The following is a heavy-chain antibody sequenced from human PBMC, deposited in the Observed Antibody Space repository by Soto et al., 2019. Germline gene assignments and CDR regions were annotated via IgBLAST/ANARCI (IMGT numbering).Heavy chain of an antibody. CDR1: GYTFTSYG. J-gene: IGHJ6*02. Sequence: QVQLVQSGAEVKKPGASVKVSCKASGYTFTSYGISWVRQAPGQGLEWMGWISAYNGNTNYAQKLQGRVTMTTDTSTSTAYMELRSLRPDDTAVYYCVRDRGWTPPYYYGMDVWGQGTTVTVSS. D-gene: IGHD6-19*01. CDR3: VRDRGWTPPYYYGMDV. CDR2: ISAYNGNT. V-gene: IGHV1-18*01.